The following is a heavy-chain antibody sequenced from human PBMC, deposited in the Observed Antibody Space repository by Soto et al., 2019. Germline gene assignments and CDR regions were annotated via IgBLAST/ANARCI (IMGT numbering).Heavy chain of an antibody. D-gene: IGHD2-2*01. CDR3: ARRIVVVPAAMPRDYYYYMDV. CDR2: IYYSGST. J-gene: IGHJ6*03. V-gene: IGHV4-31*03. Sequence: ASETLSLTCTVSGGSISSGGYYWSWIRQHPGKRLEWIGYIYYSGSTYYNPSLKSRVTISVDTSKNQFSLKLSSVTAADTAVYYCARRIVVVPAAMPRDYYYYMDVWGKGTTVTVSS. CDR1: GGSISSGGYY.